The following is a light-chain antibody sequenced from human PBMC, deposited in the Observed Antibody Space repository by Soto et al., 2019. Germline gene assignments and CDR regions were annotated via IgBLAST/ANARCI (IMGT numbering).Light chain of an antibody. CDR1: NSNIGVNS. CDR3: AAWDDSLSGLV. CDR2: RND. J-gene: IGLJ3*02. V-gene: IGLV1-47*03. Sequence: QSVLTQPPSASGTPGQRVTISCSGSNSNIGVNSVYWFQQLPETAPKLLIYRNDQRPPGVPDRFSGSKSGTSASLAISGLWSDDEADYYCAAWDDSLSGLVFGGGTKLTVL.